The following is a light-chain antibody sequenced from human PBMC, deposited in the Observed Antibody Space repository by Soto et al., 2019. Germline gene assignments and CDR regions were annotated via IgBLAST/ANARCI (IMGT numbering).Light chain of an antibody. V-gene: IGKV1-27*01. CDR2: AAS. CDR3: HKYINAPPP. Sequence: ARQGINNNLAWYQQKPGKVPKVLIYAASTLQSGVPSRFFDSGSRTGFTPAVSRLLPDDVSDFYCHKYINAPPPFGGGTKVDIK. J-gene: IGKJ4*01. CDR1: QGINNN.